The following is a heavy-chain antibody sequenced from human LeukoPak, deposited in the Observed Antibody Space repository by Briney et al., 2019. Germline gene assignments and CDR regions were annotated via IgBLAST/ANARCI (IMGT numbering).Heavy chain of an antibody. CDR3: ARGREVIQLWLRGWFDP. CDR1: GASFSGYY. CDR2: INHSGST. J-gene: IGHJ5*02. V-gene: IGHV4-34*01. D-gene: IGHD5-18*01. Sequence: PSDTLSLTCAVYGASFSGYYWSWIRQPPGKGLEWLGEINHSGSTNYNPSLKSRVTISVDTSKNQFSLKLSSVTAADTAVYYCARGREVIQLWLRGWFDPWGQGTLVTVSS.